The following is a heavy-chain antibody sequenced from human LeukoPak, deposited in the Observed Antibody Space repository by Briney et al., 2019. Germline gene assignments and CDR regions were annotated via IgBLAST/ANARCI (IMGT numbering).Heavy chain of an antibody. J-gene: IGHJ6*02. CDR1: GDSVSSNNAA. D-gene: IGHD3-10*01. V-gene: IGHV6-1*01. Sequence: SQTLSLTCAISGDSVSSNNAAWNWIRQSPSRGLEWLGRTYYRSKWYDDYAVPVKSRITINPDTSTNHFSLHLKSVTPEDTAVYYCARDRDTMVRGVPYNYYGMDVWGQGTTVTVSS. CDR3: ARDRDTMVRGVPYNYYGMDV. CDR2: TYYRSKWYD.